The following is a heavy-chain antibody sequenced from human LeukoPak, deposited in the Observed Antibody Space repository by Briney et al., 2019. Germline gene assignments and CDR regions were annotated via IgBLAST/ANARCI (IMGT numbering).Heavy chain of an antibody. J-gene: IGHJ4*02. D-gene: IGHD6-13*01. CDR1: GFTFSSYA. Sequence: GGSLRLSCAASGFTFSSYAMSWVRQAPGKGLEWVSAISGSGGSTYYADSVKGRFTISRGNSKNTLYLQMNSLRAEDTAVYYCAKAGQGISYYFDYWGQGTLVTVSS. V-gene: IGHV3-23*01. CDR3: AKAGQGISYYFDY. CDR2: ISGSGGST.